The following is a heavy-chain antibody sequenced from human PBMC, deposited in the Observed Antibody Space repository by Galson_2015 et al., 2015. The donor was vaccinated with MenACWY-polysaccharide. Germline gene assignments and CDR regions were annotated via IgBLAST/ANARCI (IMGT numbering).Heavy chain of an antibody. Sequence: SLRLSCAASGFTFSNYAMSWVRQAPGKGLEWVSTIGGSGTNTHYADSVKGRFTISRDNSKNTLSLQMNSLRAEDTAVYYCARVRYSTGKYQFDYWGQGPLGAVSS. CDR3: ARVRYSTGKYQFDY. CDR1: GFTFSNYA. J-gene: IGHJ4*02. V-gene: IGHV3-23*01. D-gene: IGHD2-2*01. CDR2: IGGSGTNT.